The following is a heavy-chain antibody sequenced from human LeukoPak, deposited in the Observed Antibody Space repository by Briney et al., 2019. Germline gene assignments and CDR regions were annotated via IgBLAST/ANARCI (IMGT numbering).Heavy chain of an antibody. J-gene: IGHJ4*02. V-gene: IGHV4-39*07. CDR1: GGSISSRSYY. Sequence: PSETLSLTCTVTGGSISSRSYYWGGIRQPPGKGLEWIGSIYYSGSTYYNPSLKSRVTISVDTSKNQFSLKLSSVTAADTAVYYCVVVGSRWLQPTFDYWGQGTLVTVSS. CDR2: IYYSGST. D-gene: IGHD5-24*01. CDR3: VVVGSRWLQPTFDY.